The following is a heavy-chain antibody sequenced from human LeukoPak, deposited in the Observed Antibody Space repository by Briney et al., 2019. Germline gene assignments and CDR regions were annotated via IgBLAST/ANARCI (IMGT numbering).Heavy chain of an antibody. Sequence: LTGGSLRLSCAASGFTFSSYAMSWVRQAPGKGLEWVSAISGSGGSTYYADSVKGRFTISRDNAKNSLYLQMNSLRAEDTAVYYCARDGGSYSKDYFDYWGQGTLVAVSS. CDR2: ISGSGGST. V-gene: IGHV3-23*01. CDR3: ARDGGSYSKDYFDY. D-gene: IGHD1-26*01. J-gene: IGHJ4*02. CDR1: GFTFSSYA.